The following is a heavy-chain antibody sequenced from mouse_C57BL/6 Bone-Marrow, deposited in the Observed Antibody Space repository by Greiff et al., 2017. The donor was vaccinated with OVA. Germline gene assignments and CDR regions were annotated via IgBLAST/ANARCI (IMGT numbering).Heavy chain of an antibody. V-gene: IGHV1-26*01. CDR1: GYTFTDYY. CDR2: INPNNGGT. CDR3: ALTTKGYYCAMDY. Sequence: VQLQQSGPELVKPGASVKISCKASGYTFTDYYMNWVKQSHGKSLEWIGDINPNNGGTSYNQKFKGKATLPVDKSSSTAYMEHRSLTSEDSAVYYCALTTKGYYCAMDYWGQGTSVTVSS. D-gene: IGHD2-12*01. J-gene: IGHJ4*01.